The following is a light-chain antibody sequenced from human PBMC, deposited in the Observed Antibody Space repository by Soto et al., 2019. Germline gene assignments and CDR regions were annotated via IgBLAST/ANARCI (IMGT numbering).Light chain of an antibody. CDR3: SSYTSSNTGL. J-gene: IGLJ2*01. Sequence: QSALTQPASVSGSPEQSITISCTGTSSDVGGYNYVSWYQQHPGKAPKLMIYDVNNRPSGVSNRFSGSKSGNTASLTISGLQAEDEADYYCSSYTSSNTGLFGGGTKLTVL. V-gene: IGLV2-14*01. CDR1: SSDVGGYNY. CDR2: DVN.